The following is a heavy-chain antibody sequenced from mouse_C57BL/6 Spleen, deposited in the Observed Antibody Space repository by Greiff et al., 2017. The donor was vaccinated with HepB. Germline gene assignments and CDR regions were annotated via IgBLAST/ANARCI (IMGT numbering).Heavy chain of an antibody. J-gene: IGHJ2*01. CDR2: INPNNGGT. D-gene: IGHD2-4*01. CDR1: GYTFTDYN. Sequence: SGPELVKPGASVKMSCKASGYTFTDYNMHWVKQSHGKSLEWIGYINPNNGGTSYNQKFKGKATLTVNKSSSTAYMELRSLTSEDSAVYYCAGGLRRRYFDYWGQGTTLTVSS. V-gene: IGHV1-22*01. CDR3: AGGLRRRYFDY.